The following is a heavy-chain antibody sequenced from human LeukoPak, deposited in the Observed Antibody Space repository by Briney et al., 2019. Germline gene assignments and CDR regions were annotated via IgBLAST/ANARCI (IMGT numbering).Heavy chain of an antibody. CDR2: ISNSGGGT. V-gene: IGHV3-23*01. J-gene: IGHJ4*02. Sequence: PGGSLRLSCAASGFTFSSYAMNWVRQAPGKGLEWVPGISNSGGGTYYADSVKGRFTISRDNSKNTLYLQMDSLRVEDTAVYYCAKWRLVPRDPFDYWGQGTLVTVSS. D-gene: IGHD6-19*01. CDR3: AKWRLVPRDPFDY. CDR1: GFTFSSYA.